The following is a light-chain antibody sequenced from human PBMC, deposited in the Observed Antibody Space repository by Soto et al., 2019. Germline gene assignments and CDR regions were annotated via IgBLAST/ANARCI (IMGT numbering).Light chain of an antibody. J-gene: IGLJ1*01. V-gene: IGLV2-23*02. CDR2: EVN. Sequence: SALTQPASVSGSPGQSITISCTGTSNDFGNYNLVSWYQQHPGKVPKLILFEVNKRPSGVSGRFSGSKSGNTASLTISGLQAEDEADYYCCSFTSSNTHVFGTGTKLTVL. CDR1: SNDFGNYNL. CDR3: CSFTSSNTHV.